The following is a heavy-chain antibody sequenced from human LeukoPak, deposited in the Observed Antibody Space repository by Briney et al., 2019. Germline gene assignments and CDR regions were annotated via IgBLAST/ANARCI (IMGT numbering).Heavy chain of an antibody. D-gene: IGHD5-24*01. V-gene: IGHV5-51*01. Sequence: GESLKISCKGSGYSFTSYWIAWVRQMPGKGLEWMGIIYPGDSDTIYSPSFQGQVTISADKSISTAYLQWSSLKASDTAMYYCTRSPRDGYHDAFDIWGQGTMVTVFS. CDR2: IYPGDSDT. CDR1: GYSFTSYW. CDR3: TRSPRDGYHDAFDI. J-gene: IGHJ3*02.